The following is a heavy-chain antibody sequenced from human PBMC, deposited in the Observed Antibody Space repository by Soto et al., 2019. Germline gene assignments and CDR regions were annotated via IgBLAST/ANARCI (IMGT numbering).Heavy chain of an antibody. V-gene: IGHV4-31*03. Sequence: SETLSLTCTVSGGSISSGGYYWSWIRQHPGKGLEWIGYIYYSGSTYYNPSLKSRVTISVDTSKNQFSLKLSSVTAADTAVYYCARGSEGYYYDSSGYQYFDYWGQGTLVTVSS. CDR3: ARGSEGYYYDSSGYQYFDY. D-gene: IGHD3-22*01. J-gene: IGHJ4*02. CDR2: IYYSGST. CDR1: GGSISSGGYY.